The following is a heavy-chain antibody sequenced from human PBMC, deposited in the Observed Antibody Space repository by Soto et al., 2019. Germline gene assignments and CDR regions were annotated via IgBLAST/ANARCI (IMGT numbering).Heavy chain of an antibody. CDR1: GFTFSDYY. CDR3: ATEPPRLELKYYYYYMDV. Sequence: PGGSLRLSCAASGFTFSDYYMSWIRQAPGKGLEWVSYISSSGSTIYYADSVKGRFTISRDNAKNSLYLQMNSLRAEDTAVYYCATEPPRLELKYYYYYMDVWGKGTTVTVSS. V-gene: IGHV3-11*01. J-gene: IGHJ6*03. D-gene: IGHD1-1*01. CDR2: ISSSGSTI.